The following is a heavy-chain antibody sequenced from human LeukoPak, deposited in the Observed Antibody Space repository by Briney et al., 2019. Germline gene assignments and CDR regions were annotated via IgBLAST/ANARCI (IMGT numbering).Heavy chain of an antibody. J-gene: IGHJ6*02. CDR2: IYYSGST. CDR3: AREGRITMVRGVIGV. Sequence: SETLSLTCTVSGGSISGSSYYWSWIRQPPGKGLEWIGYIYYSGSTNYNPSLKSRVTISVDTSKNQFSLKLSSVTAADTAVYYCAREGRITMVRGVIGVWGQGTTVTVSS. V-gene: IGHV4-61*01. CDR1: GGSISGSSYY. D-gene: IGHD3-10*01.